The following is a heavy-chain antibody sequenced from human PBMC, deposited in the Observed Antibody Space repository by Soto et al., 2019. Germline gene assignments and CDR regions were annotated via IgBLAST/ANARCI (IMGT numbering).Heavy chain of an antibody. CDR2: IYYSGST. CDR1: GGSISSYY. V-gene: IGHV4-59*08. CDR3: ARRVAAAESYNWFDP. J-gene: IGHJ5*02. D-gene: IGHD2-15*01. Sequence: QVQLQESGPGLVKPSETLSLTCTVSGGSISSYYWSWIRQPPGKGLEWIGYIYYSGSTNYNPSLKSRVTISVDTSKNQFSLKLSSVTAADTAVYYCARRVAAAESYNWFDPWGQGTLVTVSS.